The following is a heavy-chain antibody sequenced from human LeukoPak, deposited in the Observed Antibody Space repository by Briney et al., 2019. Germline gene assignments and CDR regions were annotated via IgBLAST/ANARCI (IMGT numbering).Heavy chain of an antibody. CDR3: ARFMVGATLDY. CDR1: GVSVSSGSYY. J-gene: IGHJ4*02. V-gene: IGHV4-61*01. CDR2: IYYSGST. D-gene: IGHD1-26*01. Sequence: PSETLPLTCTVSGVSVSSGSYYWSWIRQPPGKGLEWIGYIYYSGSTNYNPSLKSRVTISVDTSKNQFSLKLSSVTAADTAVYYCARFMVGATLDYWGQGTLVTVSS.